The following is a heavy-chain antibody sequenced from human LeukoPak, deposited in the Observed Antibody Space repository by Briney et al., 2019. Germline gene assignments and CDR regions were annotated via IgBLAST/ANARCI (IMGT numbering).Heavy chain of an antibody. D-gene: IGHD1-26*01. Sequence: ASVKVSCKASGYTFTGYYMHWVRQAPGQGLEWMGWINPNTGATKYAEKFQGRVTMTGDTSISTGYMELSRLTSDDTAVYYCARGGTVGARNWFDPWGQGTLVTVSS. CDR1: GYTFTGYY. J-gene: IGHJ5*02. V-gene: IGHV1-2*02. CDR3: ARGGTVGARNWFDP. CDR2: INPNTGAT.